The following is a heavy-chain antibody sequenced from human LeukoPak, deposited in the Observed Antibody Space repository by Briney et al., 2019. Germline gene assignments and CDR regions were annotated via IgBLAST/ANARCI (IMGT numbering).Heavy chain of an antibody. Sequence: GGSLRLSCAASGLTFSSYWMSWVRQAPGKGLEWVANIKQDGSEKYYLDSVKGRFTISRDNAKNSLYLQMNSLRAEDTAVYYCASDKRIAALIRDAFDIWGQGTRVTVSS. D-gene: IGHD6-13*01. CDR3: ASDKRIAALIRDAFDI. J-gene: IGHJ3*02. CDR1: GLTFSSYW. V-gene: IGHV3-7*01. CDR2: IKQDGSEK.